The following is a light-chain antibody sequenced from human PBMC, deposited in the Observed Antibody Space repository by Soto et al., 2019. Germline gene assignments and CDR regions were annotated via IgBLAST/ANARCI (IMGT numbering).Light chain of an antibody. J-gene: IGKJ4*01. CDR3: QQHNSYQLT. CDR2: TAS. CDR1: QGISNY. V-gene: IGKV1-9*01. Sequence: DIQLTQSPSFLSASVGDRVTITCRASQGISNYFAWYQRKPGKAPKLLIYTASTLQSGVPSRFSGSGYGTEYTLTISRLQPEDSATYYCQQHNSYQLTFGGGTKVEIK.